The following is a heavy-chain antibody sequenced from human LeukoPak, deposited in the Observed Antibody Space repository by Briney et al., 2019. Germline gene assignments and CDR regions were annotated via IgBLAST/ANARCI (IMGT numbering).Heavy chain of an antibody. J-gene: IGHJ6*02. D-gene: IGHD2-2*01. Sequence: SETLSLTCTVSGVSISRYYWIWIRQPPGKGLEFVGYFHYSGSPNYNPSPKSRVTISVDLSKNQFSLQVASVTAPDTAVYYCARLGYCSSTSCYGFYYYYGMDVWGQGTTVTVSS. CDR1: GVSISRYY. CDR2: FHYSGSP. CDR3: ARLGYCSSTSCYGFYYYYGMDV. V-gene: IGHV4-59*08.